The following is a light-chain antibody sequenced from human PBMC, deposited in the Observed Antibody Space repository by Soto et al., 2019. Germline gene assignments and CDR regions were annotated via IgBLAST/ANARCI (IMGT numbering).Light chain of an antibody. V-gene: IGKV1-5*01. CDR3: QQYNSYPLS. Sequence: DIQMTQSPSTLSASVGDTVTISCRASQTIYKWLAWYQQKPQKAPKVLIFEAAGLESGVSSRFRGSGSGTEFTLTISSLQPYDLATYYCQQYNSYPLSFGGGTKVEL. J-gene: IGKJ4*01. CDR2: EAA. CDR1: QTIYKW.